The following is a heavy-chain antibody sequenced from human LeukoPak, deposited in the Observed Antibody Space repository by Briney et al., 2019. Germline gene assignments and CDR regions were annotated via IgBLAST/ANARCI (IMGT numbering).Heavy chain of an antibody. CDR2: IYYSGST. V-gene: IGHV4-59*08. Sequence: PSETLSLTCTVSGGSISSYYWSWIRQPPGKGWEWIGYIYYSGSTNYNPSLKSRVTISVDTSKNQSSLKLSSVTAADTAVYYCARSSFLGDGYNLLLVYWGQGTLVTVSS. CDR3: ARSSFLGDGYNLLLVY. J-gene: IGHJ4*02. D-gene: IGHD5-24*01. CDR1: GGSISSYY.